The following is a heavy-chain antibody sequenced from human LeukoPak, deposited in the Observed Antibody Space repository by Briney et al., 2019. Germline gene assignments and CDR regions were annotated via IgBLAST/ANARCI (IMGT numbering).Heavy chain of an antibody. V-gene: IGHV4-61*01. J-gene: IGHJ4*02. CDR3: ARGTGY. Sequence: SEALSLTCTVSGGSVSSGSYYWSWIRQPPGKGLEWIGYIYYSGSTNYNPSLKSRVTISVDTSKNQFSLKLSSVAAADTAVYYCARGTGYWGQGTLVTVSS. CDR1: GGSVSSGSYY. CDR2: IYYSGST.